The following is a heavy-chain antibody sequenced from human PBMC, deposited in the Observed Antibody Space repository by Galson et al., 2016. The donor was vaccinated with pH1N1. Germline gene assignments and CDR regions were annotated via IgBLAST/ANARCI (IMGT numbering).Heavy chain of an antibody. CDR3: AAAGPLVREILYYSYALDV. V-gene: IGHV1-69*06. CDR1: GGTFSNSA. CDR2: ISPIFGSI. J-gene: IGHJ6*02. D-gene: IGHD3-9*01. Sequence: SVKVSCKASGGTFSNSAISWVRQAPGQGLEWMGGISPIFGSINYAQRFQGRVTITADIFTNTADMEPRSLRSEDRSIYYCAAAGPLVREILYYSYALDVWGQGTTVTVS.